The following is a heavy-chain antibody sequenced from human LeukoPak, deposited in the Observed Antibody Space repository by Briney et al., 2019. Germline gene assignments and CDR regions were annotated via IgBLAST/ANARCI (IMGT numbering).Heavy chain of an antibody. CDR2: IYYSGST. V-gene: IGHV4-34*01. J-gene: IGHJ4*02. D-gene: IGHD6-19*01. Sequence: SETLSLTCAVYGGSFSGYYWSWIRQPPGKGLEWIGNIYYSGSTYYNPSLKSRVTISVDTSKNQFSLKLSSVTAADTAVYYCARDQGRWLVRTFDYWGQGTLVTVSS. CDR1: GGSFSGYY. CDR3: ARDQGRWLVRTFDY.